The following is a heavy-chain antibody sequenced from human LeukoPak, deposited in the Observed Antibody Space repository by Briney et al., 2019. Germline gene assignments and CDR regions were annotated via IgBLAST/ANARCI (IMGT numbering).Heavy chain of an antibody. CDR2: IWYDGSNK. D-gene: IGHD4-17*01. J-gene: IGHJ4*02. V-gene: IGHV3-33*06. CDR3: AKDWRLETYGEFDH. Sequence: PGRSLRLSCAASGFTFSSYGMHWVRQAPGKGLEWVAVIWYDGSNKYYADSVKGRFTISRDNSKNTLYLQMNSLRAEDTAVNYCAKDWRLETYGEFDHWGQGTLVTVSS. CDR1: GFTFSSYG.